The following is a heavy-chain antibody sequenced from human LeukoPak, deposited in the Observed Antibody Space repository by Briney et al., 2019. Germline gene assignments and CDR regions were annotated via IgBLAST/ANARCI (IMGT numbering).Heavy chain of an antibody. CDR2: ISYDGSNK. V-gene: IGHV3-30-3*01. CDR3: ARVGSWTDAFDI. D-gene: IGHD2-15*01. Sequence: GGSLRLSCAASGFTFSSYAMHWVRQAPGKGLEWVAVISYDGSNKYYADSVKGRFTISRDNSKNTLYLQMNSLRAEDTAVYYCARVGSWTDAFDIWGQGTMVTVSS. CDR1: GFTFSSYA. J-gene: IGHJ3*02.